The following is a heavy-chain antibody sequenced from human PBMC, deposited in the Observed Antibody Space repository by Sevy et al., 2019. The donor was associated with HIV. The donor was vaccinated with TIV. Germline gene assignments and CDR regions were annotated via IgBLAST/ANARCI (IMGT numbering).Heavy chain of an antibody. CDR3: VHSSGLYGYYYGMDV. V-gene: IGHV3-30*03. J-gene: IGHJ6*02. CDR1: GVTFSSYG. CDR2: ISYDGSKK. D-gene: IGHD3-3*01. Sequence: GGSLRLSCAASGVTFSSYGIHWVRQAPGKGLEWVAVISYDGSKKNHAESMKGRFTISRDNSKNTLYLEMSSLRPEDTAVYYCVHSSGLYGYYYGMDVWGQGTTVTVSS.